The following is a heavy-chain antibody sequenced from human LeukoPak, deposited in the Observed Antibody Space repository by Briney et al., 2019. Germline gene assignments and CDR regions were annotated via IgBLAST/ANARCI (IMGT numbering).Heavy chain of an antibody. Sequence: PSETLSLTCTVSGGSISSYYWSWIRQPPGKGLEWIGYIYYSGSTNYNPSLKSRVTISVDTSKNQFSLKLSSVTAADTAVYYCARDLSCYGAKNWFDPWGQGTLVTVSS. V-gene: IGHV4-59*01. CDR1: GGSISSYY. CDR3: ARDLSCYGAKNWFDP. CDR2: IYYSGST. D-gene: IGHD4-17*01. J-gene: IGHJ5*02.